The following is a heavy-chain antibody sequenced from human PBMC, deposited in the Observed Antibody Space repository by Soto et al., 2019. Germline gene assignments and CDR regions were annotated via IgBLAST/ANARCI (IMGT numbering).Heavy chain of an antibody. J-gene: IGHJ6*02. CDR1: GGSISSYY. CDR3: ARSSPAAAGRYYYYGMDV. D-gene: IGHD6-13*01. CDR2: IYYSGST. Sequence: SETLSLTCTVSGGSISSYYWSWIRQPPGKGLEWIGYIYYSGSTNYNPSLKSRVTISVDTSKNQFSLKLSSVTAADTAVYYCARSSPAAAGRYYYYGMDVWGQGTTVTVSS. V-gene: IGHV4-59*01.